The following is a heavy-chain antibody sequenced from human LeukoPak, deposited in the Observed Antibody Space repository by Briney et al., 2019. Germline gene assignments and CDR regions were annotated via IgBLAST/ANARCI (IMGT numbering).Heavy chain of an antibody. Sequence: SETLSLTCTVSGYSISSGYYWGWIRQPPGKGLEWIGSIYHSGSTYYNPSLKSRVTISVDTSKNQFSLKLSSVTAADTAVYYCARDIPPYYDSSGYYWKYFDYWGQGTLVTVSS. CDR3: ARDIPPYYDSSGYYWKYFDY. J-gene: IGHJ4*02. CDR2: IYHSGST. V-gene: IGHV4-38-2*02. CDR1: GYSISSGYY. D-gene: IGHD3-22*01.